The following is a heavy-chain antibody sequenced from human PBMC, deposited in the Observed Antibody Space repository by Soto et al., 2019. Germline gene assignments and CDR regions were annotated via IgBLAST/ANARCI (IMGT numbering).Heavy chain of an antibody. CDR1: GYTLTSYG. CDR3: ARAGYYYDSSGYSYYFDY. CDR2: ISAYNGNT. J-gene: IGHJ4*02. D-gene: IGHD3-22*01. V-gene: IGHV1-18*01. Sequence: ASVKVSCKASGYTLTSYGISWVRQAPGQGLEWMGWISAYNGNTNYAQKLQGRVTMTTDTSTSTAYMELRSLRSDDTAVYYCARAGYYYDSSGYSYYFDYWGQGPLVTVSS.